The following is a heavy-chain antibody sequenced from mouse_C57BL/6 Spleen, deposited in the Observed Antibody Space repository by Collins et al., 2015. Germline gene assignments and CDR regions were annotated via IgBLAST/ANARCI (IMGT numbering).Heavy chain of an antibody. J-gene: IGHJ4*01. CDR2: IWRGGSA. V-gene: IGHV2-5*01. D-gene: IGHD4-1*01. CDR3: AKNWNWDYYAMDY. CDR1: GFSLTSYG. Sequence: QVQLKQSGPGLVQPSQSLSITCTVSGFSLTSYGVHWVRQSPGKGLEWLGVIWRGGSADYNAAFMSRLSITKDNSKSQVFFKMNSLQADDTAIYYCAKNWNWDYYAMDYWGQGTSVTVSS.